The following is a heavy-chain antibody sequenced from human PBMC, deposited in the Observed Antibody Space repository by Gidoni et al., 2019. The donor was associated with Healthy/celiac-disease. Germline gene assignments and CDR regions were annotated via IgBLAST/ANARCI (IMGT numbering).Heavy chain of an antibody. D-gene: IGHD4-17*01. Sequence: EVQLVESGGGLVKPGGSLRLSCAASGFTFISYSMNWVRQAPGKGLEWVSSISSSSSYIYYADSVKGRFTIARDNAKNSLYLQMNSLRAEDTAVYYCARGDYGDYDQTGIDYWGQGTLVTVSS. J-gene: IGHJ4*02. CDR2: ISSSSSYI. CDR1: GFTFISYS. V-gene: IGHV3-21*01. CDR3: ARGDYGDYDQTGIDY.